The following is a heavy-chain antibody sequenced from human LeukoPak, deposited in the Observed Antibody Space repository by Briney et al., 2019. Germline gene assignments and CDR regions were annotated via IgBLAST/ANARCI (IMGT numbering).Heavy chain of an antibody. CDR1: GYTFTSYD. CDR3: ARGLYSSTYGWFDP. D-gene: IGHD6-13*01. Sequence: ASVKVSCKAPGYTFTSYDINWVRQATGQGLEWMGWMNPNSGNTGYAQKFQGRVTITRNTSISTAYMELSSLRSEDTAVYYCARGLYSSTYGWFDPWGQGTLVTVSS. J-gene: IGHJ5*02. V-gene: IGHV1-8*03. CDR2: MNPNSGNT.